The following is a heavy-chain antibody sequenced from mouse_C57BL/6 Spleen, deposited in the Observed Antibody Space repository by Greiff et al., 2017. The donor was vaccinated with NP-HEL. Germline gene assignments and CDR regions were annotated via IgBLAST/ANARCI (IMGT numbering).Heavy chain of an antibody. V-gene: IGHV2-6-1*01. Sequence: VHLVESGPGLVAPSQSLSITCTVSGFSLTSYGVHWVRQPPGKGLEWLVVIWSDGSTTYNSALKSRLSISKDNSKSQVFLKMNSLQTDDTAMYYCARHTLLLRYAMDYWGQGTSVTVSS. CDR1: GFSLTSYG. CDR3: ARHTLLLRYAMDY. D-gene: IGHD1-1*01. CDR2: IWSDGST. J-gene: IGHJ4*01.